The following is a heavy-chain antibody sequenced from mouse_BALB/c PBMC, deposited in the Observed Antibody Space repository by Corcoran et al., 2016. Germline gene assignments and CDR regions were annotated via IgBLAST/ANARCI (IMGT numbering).Heavy chain of an antibody. J-gene: IGHJ4*01. CDR2: IDPYNGGT. CDR1: GYAFTSYN. CDR3: ARYGYYRMMDY. Sequence: EIQLQQSGPVLVKPEASVKVYWKASGYAFTSYNMYWVKQSHGKSLEWIGYIDPYNGGTSYNQKFRGKATLTVDKSSSTAYMHRNSLTSEDSAVYYCARYGYYRMMDYWGQGTSVTVSS. V-gene: IGHV1S135*01. D-gene: IGHD2-1*01.